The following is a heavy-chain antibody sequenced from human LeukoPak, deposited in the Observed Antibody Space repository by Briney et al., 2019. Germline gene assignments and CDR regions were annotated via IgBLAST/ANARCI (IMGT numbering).Heavy chain of an antibody. Sequence: SETLSLTCAVYGGSFSGYYWSWIRQPPGKGLEWIGEINHSGSTNYNPSLKSRVTISVDTSENQFSLKLSSVTAADTAVYYCARRAARPSRYCSGGSCYPGKAFDIWGQRTMVTVSS. CDR3: ARRAARPSRYCSGGSCYPGKAFDI. CDR2: INHSGST. D-gene: IGHD2-15*01. CDR1: GGSFSGYY. J-gene: IGHJ3*02. V-gene: IGHV4-34*01.